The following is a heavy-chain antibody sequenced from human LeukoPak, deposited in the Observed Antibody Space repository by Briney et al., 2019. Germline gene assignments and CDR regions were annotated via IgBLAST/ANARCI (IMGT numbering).Heavy chain of an antibody. J-gene: IGHJ6*03. CDR1: GLTFSSYE. CDR3: ARTPRLRSYGSGISDYYYMDV. Sequence: GESLRLSCAASGLTFSSYEMNRVRQAPGKGLEWVSSISSSSSYIYSADSVKGRFTISRDNAKNSLYLQMSSLRAEDTAVYYCARTPRLRSYGSGISDYYYMDVWGKGTTVTGSS. D-gene: IGHD3-10*01. CDR2: ISSSSSYI. V-gene: IGHV3-21*01.